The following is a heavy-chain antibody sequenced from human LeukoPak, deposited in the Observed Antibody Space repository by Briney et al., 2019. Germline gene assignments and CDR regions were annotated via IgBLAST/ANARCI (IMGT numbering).Heavy chain of an antibody. V-gene: IGHV3-23*01. CDR2: ISGSGGST. CDR1: GFTFSSYA. D-gene: IGHD6-13*01. Sequence: PGGSLRLSCAASGFTFSSYAMSWVRQAPGKGLEWVSAISGSGGSTYYADSVKGRFTISRDNSNNTLYLQMNSLRADDTAVYYCAKDTGIAAAADYYYYMDVWGKGTTVTVSS. CDR3: AKDTGIAAAADYYYYMDV. J-gene: IGHJ6*03.